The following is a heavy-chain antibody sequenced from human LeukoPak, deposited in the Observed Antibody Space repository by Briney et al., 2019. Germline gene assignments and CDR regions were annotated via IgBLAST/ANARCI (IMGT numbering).Heavy chain of an antibody. Sequence: SETLSLTCTVSGGSVSNYYWSWIRQPPGKGLEWIGYIYYSGSTNYNPSLKSRVTISVDTSKNQFSLKLSSVTAADTAVYYCARVGGTNYYYYGMDVWGQGTTVTVSS. J-gene: IGHJ6*02. D-gene: IGHD1-26*01. CDR2: IYYSGST. CDR1: GGSVSNYY. V-gene: IGHV4-59*02. CDR3: ARVGGTNYYYYGMDV.